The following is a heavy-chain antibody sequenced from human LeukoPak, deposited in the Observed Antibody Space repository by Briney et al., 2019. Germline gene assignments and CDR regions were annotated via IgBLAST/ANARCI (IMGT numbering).Heavy chain of an antibody. Sequence: PGGSLRLSCAASGFTFRSYAMSWVRQAPGKGLEWVSAISGSGGSTYYADSVKGRFTISRDNSKNTLCLQMNSLRAEDTAVYYCAKARGSGSYYNDALDIWGQGTMVTVSS. CDR1: GFTFRSYA. D-gene: IGHD3-10*01. V-gene: IGHV3-23*01. J-gene: IGHJ3*02. CDR2: ISGSGGST. CDR3: AKARGSGSYYNDALDI.